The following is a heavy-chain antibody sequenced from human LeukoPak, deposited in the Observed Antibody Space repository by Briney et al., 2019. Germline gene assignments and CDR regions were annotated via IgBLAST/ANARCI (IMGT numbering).Heavy chain of an antibody. CDR2: ISYDGSNE. CDR1: GFTFSTYA. D-gene: IGHD6-19*01. Sequence: PGGSLRLSCAASGFTFSTYAMHWVRQAPGKGLEWVAVISYDGSNEYYADSVKGRFTISRDNSKNTLDLQMNSLRAEDTAVYYCAGEERWLVGGWGERYYYYGMAVWGQGTTVPVSS. V-gene: IGHV3-30*04. CDR3: AGEERWLVGGWGERYYYYGMAV. J-gene: IGHJ6*02.